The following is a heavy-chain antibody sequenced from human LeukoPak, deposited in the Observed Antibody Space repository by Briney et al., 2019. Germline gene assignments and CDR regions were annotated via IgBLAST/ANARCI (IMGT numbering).Heavy chain of an antibody. Sequence: GGSLRLSCAASGFTFSSYWMHWVRQAPGKGLEWVGRIRSNSDGGTIDYAAPVKGRFTLSRDDSKTTLYLQMNSLQTEDTAVYYCATDFYDSTWGQGTLVTVSS. CDR3: ATDFYDST. J-gene: IGHJ5*02. CDR1: GFTFSSYW. CDR2: IRSNSDGGTI. D-gene: IGHD3-22*01. V-gene: IGHV3-15*07.